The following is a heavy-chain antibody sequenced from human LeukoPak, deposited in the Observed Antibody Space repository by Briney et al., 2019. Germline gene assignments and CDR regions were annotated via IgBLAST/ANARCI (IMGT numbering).Heavy chain of an antibody. CDR1: GFTFSDYY. J-gene: IGHJ1*01. CDR3: ASDITYCGGDCYSRGYFQH. V-gene: IGHV3-11*01. CDR2: ISSSGSTI. Sequence: PGGSLRLSCAASGFTFSDYYMSWIRQAPGRGLEWVSYISSSGSTIYYADSVKGRFTIPRDNAKNSLYLQMNSLRAEDTAVYYCASDITYCGGDCYSRGYFQHWGQGTLVTVSS. D-gene: IGHD2-21*02.